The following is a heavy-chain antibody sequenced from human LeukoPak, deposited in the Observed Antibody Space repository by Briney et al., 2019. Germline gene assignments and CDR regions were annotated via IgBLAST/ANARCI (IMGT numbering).Heavy chain of an antibody. CDR1: GFTFTTYS. J-gene: IGHJ4*02. V-gene: IGHV3-21*01. CDR2: ISSGSSAI. CDR3: ARGHTAVTRHFDF. D-gene: IGHD4-17*01. Sequence: GGSLRLSCEASGFTFTTYSMTWVRRAPGKGLEWVSIISSGSSAIFSADALKGRFTISRDDAKNLLYLDMNSLRAEDTAVYYCARGHTAVTRHFDFWGQGTLVTVSS.